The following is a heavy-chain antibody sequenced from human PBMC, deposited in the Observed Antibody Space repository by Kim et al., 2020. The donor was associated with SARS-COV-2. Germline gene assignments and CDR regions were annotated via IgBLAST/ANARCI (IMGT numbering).Heavy chain of an antibody. J-gene: IGHJ5*02. V-gene: IGHV3-9*01. CDR3: AKGGYCSGGSWFNWFDP. Sequence: GGSLRLSCAASGFTFDDYAMHWVRQAPGKGLEWVSGIRWDSGSIGYADSVKGRFTISRDNAKNSLYLQMNSLRAEDTALYYCAKGGYCSGGSWFNWFDPGGQGTLVPVSS. CDR1: GFTFDDYA. D-gene: IGHD2-15*01. CDR2: IRWDSGSI.